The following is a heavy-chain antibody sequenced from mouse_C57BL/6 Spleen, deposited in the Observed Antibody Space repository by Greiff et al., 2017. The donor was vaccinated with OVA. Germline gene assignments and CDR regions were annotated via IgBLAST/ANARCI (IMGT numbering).Heavy chain of an antibody. CDR1: GYTFTSYW. J-gene: IGHJ2*01. Sequence: VQLQQSGAELVRPGSSVKLSCKASGYTFTSYWMHWVKQRPIQGLEWIGNIDPSDSETHYNQKFKDKATLTVDKSSSTAYMQLSSLTSEDSAVYYCAREDYGIFDYWGQGTTLTVSS. CDR2: IDPSDSET. CDR3: AREDYGIFDY. V-gene: IGHV1-52*01. D-gene: IGHD1-1*01.